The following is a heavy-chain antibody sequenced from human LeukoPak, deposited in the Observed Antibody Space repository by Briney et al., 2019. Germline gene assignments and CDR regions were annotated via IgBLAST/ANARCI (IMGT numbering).Heavy chain of an antibody. Sequence: ASVKVSCKASGCTFTSYAMNWVRQAPGQGLEWMGWINTNTGNPTYAQGFTGRFVFSLDTSVSTAYLQICSLKAEDTAVYYCARAPEYCSSTSCYDGYFDYWGQGTLVTVSS. D-gene: IGHD2-2*01. J-gene: IGHJ4*02. CDR2: INTNTGNP. CDR3: ARAPEYCSSTSCYDGYFDY. CDR1: GCTFTSYA. V-gene: IGHV7-4-1*01.